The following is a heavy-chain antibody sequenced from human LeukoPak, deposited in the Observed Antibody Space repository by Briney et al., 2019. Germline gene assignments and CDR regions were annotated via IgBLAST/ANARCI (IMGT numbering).Heavy chain of an antibody. D-gene: IGHD6-19*01. CDR2: IYYSGNT. CDR1: GGSISSGDYY. CDR3: ARGSSGWLRFDY. Sequence: SETLSLTCTVSGGSISSGDYYWSWIRQPPGKGLEWIGYIYYSGNTYYNPSLKSRVTISVDTSKNQFSLKLSSVTAADTAVYYCARGSSGWLRFDYWGQGTLVTVSS. J-gene: IGHJ4*02. V-gene: IGHV4-30-4*01.